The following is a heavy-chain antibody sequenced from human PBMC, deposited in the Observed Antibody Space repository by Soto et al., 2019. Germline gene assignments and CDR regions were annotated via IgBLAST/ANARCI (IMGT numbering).Heavy chain of an antibody. CDR1: GFTFSSYA. D-gene: IGHD4-17*01. CDR2: ISGSGGST. V-gene: IGHV3-23*01. CDR3: AKVSGYGDSYYYYYYMDV. Sequence: GGSLRLSCAASGFTFSSYAMSWVRQAPGKGLEWVSAISGSGGSTYYADSVKGRFTISRDNSKNTLYLQMNSLRAEDTVVYYCAKVSGYGDSYYYYYYMDVWGKGTTVTVSS. J-gene: IGHJ6*03.